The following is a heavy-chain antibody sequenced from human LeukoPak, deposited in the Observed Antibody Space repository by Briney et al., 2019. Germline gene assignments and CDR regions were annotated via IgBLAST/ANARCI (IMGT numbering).Heavy chain of an antibody. CDR1: GFTFSSYW. CDR2: INTGGSST. Sequence: PGGSLRLSCAASGFTFSSYWMHWVRQAPGKGLVWVSRINTGGSSTNYADSVKGRFTISRDNAKNTLYLQMNSLRAEDTAVYYCARNPPFYYYMDVWGKGTTVTVSS. V-gene: IGHV3-74*01. J-gene: IGHJ6*03. CDR3: ARNPPFYYYMDV.